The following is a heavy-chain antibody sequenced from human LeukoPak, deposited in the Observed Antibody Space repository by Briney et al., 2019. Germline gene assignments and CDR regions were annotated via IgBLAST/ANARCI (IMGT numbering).Heavy chain of an antibody. CDR2: IYYSGST. Sequence: PSETLSLTCTVSGGSISSSSYYWGWIRQPPGKGLEWIGSIYYSGSTYYNPSLKSRVTISVDTSKNQFSLKLSSVTAADTAVYYCARAASYYDILTGYFWVYYFDYWGQGTLVTVSS. CDR3: ARAASYYDILTGYFWVYYFDY. J-gene: IGHJ4*02. CDR1: GGSISSSSYY. V-gene: IGHV4-39*01. D-gene: IGHD3-9*01.